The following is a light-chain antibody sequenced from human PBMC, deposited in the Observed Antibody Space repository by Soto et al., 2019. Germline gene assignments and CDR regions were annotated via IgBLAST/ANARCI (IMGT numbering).Light chain of an antibody. Sequence: QSVLTQPPSASGTPGQRVTISCSGSSSNIGSNTVNWYQQLPGSAPKLLMYSTNQRPSGVPDRFSGSKSGTSASLAISGLQSEDGADYYCAAWDGSLNVVLLGGGTKLTVL. J-gene: IGLJ2*01. V-gene: IGLV1-44*01. CDR3: AAWDGSLNVVL. CDR1: SSNIGSNT. CDR2: STN.